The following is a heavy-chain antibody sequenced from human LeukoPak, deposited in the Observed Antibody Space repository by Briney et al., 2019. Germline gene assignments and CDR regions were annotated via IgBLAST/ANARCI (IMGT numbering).Heavy chain of an antibody. J-gene: IGHJ3*01. CDR3: ARWEYAFDV. CDR2: INSDGSST. D-gene: IGHD1-26*01. V-gene: IGHV3-74*01. CDR1: GFTFSSNW. Sequence: GGSLRLSCAASGFTFSSNWMHWIRQAPGKGLVWVLSINSDGSSTSYADSVKGRFAISRDNAKNTLYLQMNSLRAEDTAVYHCARWEYAFDVWGQGTMVTVSS.